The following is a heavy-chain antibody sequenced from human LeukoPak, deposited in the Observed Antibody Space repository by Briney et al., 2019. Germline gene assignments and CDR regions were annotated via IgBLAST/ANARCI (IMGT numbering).Heavy chain of an antibody. CDR2: ISAYNGNT. CDR1: GYTFTSCA. Sequence: GASVKVSCKASGYTFTSCAISWVRQAPGQGLEWMGWISAYNGNTNYAQKLQGRVTMTTDTSTSTAYMELRSLRSDDTAVYYCARVLLDDYYDSTTMLFDYWGQGTLVTVSS. CDR3: ARVLLDDYYDSTTMLFDY. J-gene: IGHJ4*02. V-gene: IGHV1-18*01. D-gene: IGHD3-22*01.